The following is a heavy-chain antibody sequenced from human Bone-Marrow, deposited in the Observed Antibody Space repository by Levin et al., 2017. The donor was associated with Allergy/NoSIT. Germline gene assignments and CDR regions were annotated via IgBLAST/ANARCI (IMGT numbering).Heavy chain of an antibody. J-gene: IGHJ4*02. Sequence: LSQTLSLTCTVSGGSISSYYWSWIRQPPGRGLEWIGYISYSGSTNYNPSLKSRVTMSVDTSKNQFSLNLSSVTTADTAVYYCARGKAAAGLPYFDYWGQGTLVTVSS. V-gene: IGHV4-59*01. CDR1: GGSISSYY. CDR3: ARGKAAAGLPYFDY. D-gene: IGHD6-13*01. CDR2: ISYSGST.